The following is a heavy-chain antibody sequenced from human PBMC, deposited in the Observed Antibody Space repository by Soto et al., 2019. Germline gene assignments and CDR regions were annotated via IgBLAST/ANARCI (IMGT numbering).Heavy chain of an antibody. V-gene: IGHV3-23*01. D-gene: IGHD1-26*01. CDR2: ISDSAERI. J-gene: IGHJ4*02. Sequence: GGSLRLSYAASGFTFSSNSMSWVRQAPGEGLEWVSAISDSAERIFYVDSVKGRFTISRDNSKNKLYLQMDSLRAEDTAVYYCVTLALGKFDYWGQGNLVTVSS. CDR1: GFTFSSNS. CDR3: VTLALGKFDY.